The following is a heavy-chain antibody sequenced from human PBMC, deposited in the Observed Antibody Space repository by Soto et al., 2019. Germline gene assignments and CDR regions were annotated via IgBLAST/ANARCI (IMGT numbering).Heavy chain of an antibody. CDR3: ARGLWFGEWAYFQH. CDR2: IIPILGIA. CDR1: GGTFSSYT. Sequence: QVQLVQSGAEVKKPGSSVKVSCKASGGTFSSYTISWVRQAPGQGLEWVGRIIPILGIANYAQKFQGRVTITADKPTSTAYMELSSLRSDDTAVYYCARGLWFGEWAYFQHWGQGTLVTVSS. D-gene: IGHD3-10*01. J-gene: IGHJ1*01. V-gene: IGHV1-69*02.